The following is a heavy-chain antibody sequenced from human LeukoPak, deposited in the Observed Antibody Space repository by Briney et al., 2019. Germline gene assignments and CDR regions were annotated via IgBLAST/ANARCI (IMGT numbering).Heavy chain of an antibody. Sequence: GGSLRLSCAASRFTFSDYGMPWVRQAPGKGLEWVAFIWDDGTNKYYVDSVKGRFTISRDNSMNTLYVQMNSLKVEDTAVYYCARGRGNHPYFDYWGQGTLVTVSS. CDR2: IWDDGTNK. V-gene: IGHV3-33*01. CDR1: RFTFSDYG. CDR3: ARGRGNHPYFDY. J-gene: IGHJ4*02. D-gene: IGHD1-1*01.